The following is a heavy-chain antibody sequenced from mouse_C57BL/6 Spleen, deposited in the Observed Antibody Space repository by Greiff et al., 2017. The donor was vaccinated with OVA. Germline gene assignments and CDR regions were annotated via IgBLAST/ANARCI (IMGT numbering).Heavy chain of an antibody. J-gene: IGHJ3*01. CDR2: IDPSDSET. CDR1: GYTFTSYW. CDR3: ARELGYGSGFAY. D-gene: IGHD1-1*01. V-gene: IGHV1-52*01. Sequence: VQLQQPGAELVRPGSSVKLSCKASGYTFTSYWMHWVKQRPIQGLEWIGNIDPSDSETHYNQKFKDKATLTVDKSSSTAYMQLSSLTSEDSAVYYCARELGYGSGFAYWGQGTLVTVSA.